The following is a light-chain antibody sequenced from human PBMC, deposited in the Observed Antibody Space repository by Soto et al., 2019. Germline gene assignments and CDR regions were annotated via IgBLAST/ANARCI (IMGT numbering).Light chain of an antibody. CDR1: SSDVGGYNY. CDR3: SSDTGSNNLG. J-gene: IGLJ3*02. V-gene: IGLV2-8*01. CDR2: EVS. Sequence: QSALTQPPSASGSPGQSVTISCSGTSSDVGGYNYVSWYQQHPGKAPKVMIYEVSKRPSGVPDRFSGSKSGNTASLTVSGLQAEDEADYYCSSDTGSNNLGFGGGTKVTVL.